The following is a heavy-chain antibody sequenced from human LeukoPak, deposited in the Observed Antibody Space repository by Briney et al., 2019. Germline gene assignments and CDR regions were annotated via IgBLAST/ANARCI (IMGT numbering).Heavy chain of an antibody. V-gene: IGHV1-2*02. CDR1: GYTFTGYY. CDR3: ARESAGANWFDP. J-gene: IGHJ5*02. D-gene: IGHD1-26*01. CDR2: INPNSGAT. Sequence: ASVKVSCKASGYTFTGYYMHWVRQAPGQGLEWMGWINPNSGATNYAQTFQGRVTMTRDTSISTAYMELSRLRSDDTAVYYCARESAGANWFDPWGQGTLVTVSS.